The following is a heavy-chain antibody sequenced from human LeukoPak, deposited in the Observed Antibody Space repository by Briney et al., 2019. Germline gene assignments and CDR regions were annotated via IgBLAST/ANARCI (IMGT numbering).Heavy chain of an antibody. Sequence: SETLSLTCTVSGGSANSDNWWSWVRQPPGKGLEWIGEIHHSGNTNYSPSLKSRVTLSLDKSRNQFSLKLNSVTAADTAVYYCAKAGVWLPAVWGQGTLVTVSS. CDR2: IHHSGNT. CDR3: AKAGVWLPAV. J-gene: IGHJ4*02. D-gene: IGHD3-9*01. V-gene: IGHV4-4*02. CDR1: GGSANSDNW.